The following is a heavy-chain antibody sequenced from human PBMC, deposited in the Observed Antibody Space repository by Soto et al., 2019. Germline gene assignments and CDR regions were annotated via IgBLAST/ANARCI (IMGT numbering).Heavy chain of an antibody. J-gene: IGHJ4*02. CDR3: ARGYYDSSGYFYFDY. V-gene: IGHV4-31*03. CDR2: IYYSGST. Sequence: SETLSLTCTVSGGSISSGGYYWSWIRQHPGKGLEWIGYIYYSGSTYYNPSLKSRVTISVDTSKNQFSLKLSSVTAADTAVYYCARGYYDSSGYFYFDYWGQGTLVTVSS. CDR1: GGSISSGGYY. D-gene: IGHD3-22*01.